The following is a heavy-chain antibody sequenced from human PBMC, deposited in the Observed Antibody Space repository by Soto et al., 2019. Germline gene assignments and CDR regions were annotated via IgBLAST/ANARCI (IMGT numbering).Heavy chain of an antibody. CDR1: GFTFSSYG. J-gene: IGHJ3*02. CDR2: ISYDGSNK. Sequence: GGSLRLSCAASGFTFSSYGMHWVRQAPGKGLEWVAVISYDGSNKYYADSVKGRFTISRDNSKNTLYLQMNSLRAEDTAVYYCAVTFGGDDAFDMWGQGTMVTV. CDR3: AVTFGGDDAFDM. V-gene: IGHV3-30*03. D-gene: IGHD2-21*02.